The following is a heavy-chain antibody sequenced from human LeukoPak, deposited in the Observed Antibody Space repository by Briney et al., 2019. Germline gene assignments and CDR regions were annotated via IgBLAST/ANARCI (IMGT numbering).Heavy chain of an antibody. CDR3: ARGRRFLPLLSNDFDY. CDR2: IHHSKSS. V-gene: IGHV4-4*02. D-gene: IGHD3-3*01. CDR1: GDSITSDKW. J-gene: IGHJ4*02. Sequence: SETLSLTCAVSGDSITSDKWWTWVRQPPGKGLEWIGEIHHSKSSNYYPSLKSRVTISVDKSKNQFSLELNSVTAADTAVYYCARGRRFLPLLSNDFDYWGQGTLVTVSS.